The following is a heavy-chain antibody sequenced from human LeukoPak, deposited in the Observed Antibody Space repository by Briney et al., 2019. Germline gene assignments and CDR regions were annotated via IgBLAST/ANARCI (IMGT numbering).Heavy chain of an antibody. CDR3: ARGDSSSPYFDY. Sequence: PSETLSLTCALYGGSFSGYYWSWIRQPPGKGLEWIGEINHSGSTNYNPSLKSRVTISVDTSKNQFSLNLSSVTAADTAVYYCARGDSSSPYFDYWGQGTLVTVSS. CDR2: INHSGST. V-gene: IGHV4-34*01. CDR1: GGSFSGYY. J-gene: IGHJ4*02. D-gene: IGHD6-6*01.